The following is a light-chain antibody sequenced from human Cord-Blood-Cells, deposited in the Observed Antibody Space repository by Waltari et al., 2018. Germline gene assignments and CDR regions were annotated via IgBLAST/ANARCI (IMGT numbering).Light chain of an antibody. V-gene: IGKV3-15*01. Sequence: EIVMTQSPATLSVSPGARATLSCRASQSVSSNLAWYQQKPGQAPRLLIYGAATRATGSPARFSGSGSGTEFTLTISSMQSEDVAVYYCQQYNNWPPMYTFGQGTKLEIK. J-gene: IGKJ2*01. CDR1: QSVSSN. CDR3: QQYNNWPPMYT. CDR2: GAA.